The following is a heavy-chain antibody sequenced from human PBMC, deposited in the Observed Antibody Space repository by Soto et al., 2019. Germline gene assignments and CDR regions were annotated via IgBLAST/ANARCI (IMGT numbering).Heavy chain of an antibody. CDR3: VKDWTGNKCPCLDV. D-gene: IGHD2-8*02. J-gene: IGHJ6*02. Sequence: EVEVLESGGGLQQPGGSLRLWCVASGFTFNAHAMTWVRQGPGVGLEWTSSISGDGKSTYYADSVKGRFTVSRDNSKNTLTLQMNSLRVEDTATYYCVKDWTGNKCPCLDVWGQGTTVTVSS. V-gene: IGHV3-23*01. CDR1: GFTFNAHA. CDR2: ISGDGKST.